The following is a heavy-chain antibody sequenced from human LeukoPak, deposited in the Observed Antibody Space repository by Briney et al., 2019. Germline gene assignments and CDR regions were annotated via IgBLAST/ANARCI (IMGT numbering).Heavy chain of an antibody. CDR1: GFTFSSYE. CDR2: ISSSGSTI. Sequence: GGSLRLSCAASGFTFSSYEVNWVRQAPGKGLEWVSYISSSGSTIYYADSVKGRFTISRDNAKNSLYLQMNSLRAEDTAVYYCARDPSSYYDSSGYFGLLDLWGRGTLVTVSS. D-gene: IGHD3-22*01. V-gene: IGHV3-48*03. CDR3: ARDPSSYYDSSGYFGLLDL. J-gene: IGHJ2*01.